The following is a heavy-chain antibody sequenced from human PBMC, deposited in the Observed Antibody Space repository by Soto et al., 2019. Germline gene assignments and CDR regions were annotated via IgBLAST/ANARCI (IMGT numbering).Heavy chain of an antibody. V-gene: IGHV5-51*01. CDR3: ARTRSFTLGFYYDGMDV. D-gene: IGHD6-6*01. CDR2: LFPGDSDT. CDR1: GYSFSNYW. Sequence: GESLKISCQGSGYSFSNYWIGWVRQMPGKGLEWMGILFPGDSDTKYSPSFQGQVTISADKSLRTAYLQWTSLKASDTALYYCARTRSFTLGFYYDGMDVWGQGTTVTVSS. J-gene: IGHJ6*02.